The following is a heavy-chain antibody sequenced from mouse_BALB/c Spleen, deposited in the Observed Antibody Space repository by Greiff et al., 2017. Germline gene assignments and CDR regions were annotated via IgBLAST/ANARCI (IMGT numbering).Heavy chain of an antibody. CDR3: ARTGGRYYGSSYGY. V-gene: IGHV14-3*02. CDR2: IDPANGNT. D-gene: IGHD1-1*01. Sequence: EVQVVESGAELVKPGASVKLSCTASGFNIKDTYMHWVKQRPEQGLEWIGRIDPANGNTKYDPKFQGKATITADKSSNTAYLQLSSLTSEDTAVYYCARTGGRYYGSSYGYWGQGTTLTVSS. CDR1: GFNIKDTY. J-gene: IGHJ2*01.